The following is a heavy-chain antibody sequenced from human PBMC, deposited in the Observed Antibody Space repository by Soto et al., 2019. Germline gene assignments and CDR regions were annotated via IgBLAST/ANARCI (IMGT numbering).Heavy chain of an antibody. D-gene: IGHD3-9*01. CDR2: IVVGSGNT. V-gene: IGHV1-58*01. CDR1: GFTFTSSA. CDR3: AADRAIRYPHHLFMDV. J-gene: IGHJ6*02. Sequence: QMQLVQSGPEVKKPGTSVKVSCKASGFTFTSSAVQWVRQARGQRLEWIGWIVVGSGNTNYAQKFQERVTITRDMSTSTAYMELSSLRSEDTAVYYCAADRAIRYPHHLFMDVWGQGPTVTVSS.